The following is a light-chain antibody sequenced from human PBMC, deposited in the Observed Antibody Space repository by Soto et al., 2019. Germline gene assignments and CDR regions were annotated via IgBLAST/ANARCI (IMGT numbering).Light chain of an antibody. CDR3: QQYSSSPIT. Sequence: EIVLTQSPVTLSLSPGERGTLSCRASQRFGSSNLAWYQQKPGQAPRLLIYGASTRATGIPARFSGSGSGTEFTLTISSLQSEDFAVYYCQQYSSSPITCGQGTRLEIK. CDR2: GAS. V-gene: IGKV3-20*01. CDR1: QRFGSSN. J-gene: IGKJ5*01.